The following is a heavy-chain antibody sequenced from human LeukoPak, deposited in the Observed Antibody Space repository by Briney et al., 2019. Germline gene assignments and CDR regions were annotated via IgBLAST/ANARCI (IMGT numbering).Heavy chain of an antibody. CDR2: INHSGST. Sequence: SETLSLTCAVYGGSFSGYYWSWVRQPPGKGLEWIGEINHSGSTNYNPSLKSRVAISVDTSKNQFSLKLSSVTAADTVVYYCSRNTWEWLVRFYFDYWGQGTLATVSS. D-gene: IGHD6-19*01. CDR3: SRNTWEWLVRFYFDY. V-gene: IGHV4-34*01. CDR1: GGSFSGYY. J-gene: IGHJ4*02.